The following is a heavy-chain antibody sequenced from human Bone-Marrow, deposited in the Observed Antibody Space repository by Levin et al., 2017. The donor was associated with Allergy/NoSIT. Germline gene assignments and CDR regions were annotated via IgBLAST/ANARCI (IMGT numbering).Heavy chain of an antibody. CDR3: ARGLSSSPEYYFDY. V-gene: IGHV3-30*04. CDR1: GFTFSSYA. CDR2: ISYDGSNK. D-gene: IGHD6-6*01. J-gene: IGHJ4*02. Sequence: GESLKISCAASGFTFSSYAMHWVRQAPGKGLEWVAVISYDGSNKYYADSVKGRFTISRDNSKNTLYLQMNSLRAEDTAVYYCARGLSSSPEYYFDYWGQGTLVTVSS.